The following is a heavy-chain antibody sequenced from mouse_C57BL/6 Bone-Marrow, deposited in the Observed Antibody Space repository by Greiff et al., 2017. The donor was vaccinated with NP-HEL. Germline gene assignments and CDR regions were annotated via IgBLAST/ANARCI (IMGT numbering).Heavy chain of an antibody. D-gene: IGHD2-5*01. CDR2: FYPGSGSI. J-gene: IGHJ4*01. V-gene: IGHV1-62-2*01. CDR3: ARHEVSNYPYAMDY. Sequence: VKLMESGAELVKPGASVKLSCKASGYTFTESTIHWVKQRSGQGLAWLGWFYPGSGSIKYNEKFKDKATLTADKSSSTVYMELSRLTSEDSAVYFCARHEVSNYPYAMDYWGQGTSVTVSS. CDR1: GYTFTEST.